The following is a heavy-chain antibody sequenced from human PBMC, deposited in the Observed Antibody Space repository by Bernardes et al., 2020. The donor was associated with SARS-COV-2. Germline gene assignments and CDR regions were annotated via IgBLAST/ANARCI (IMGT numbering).Heavy chain of an antibody. CDR2: VNGDGSRT. Sequence: GGSLRLSCAASEFTFSNYWMNWVSQPPGKGLVWVSRVNGDGSRTNYAVSVQGRFIISRDNAKTTVYLQRHSLTANDTAVYYCARGTGNYGDWDYWVRGTFVTV. CDR3: ARGTGNYGDWDY. V-gene: IGHV3-74*01. D-gene: IGHD4-17*01. J-gene: IGHJ4*02. CDR1: EFTFSNYW.